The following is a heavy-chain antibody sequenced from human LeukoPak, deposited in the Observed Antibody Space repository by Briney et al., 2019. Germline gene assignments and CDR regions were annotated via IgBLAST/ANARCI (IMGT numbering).Heavy chain of an antibody. D-gene: IGHD2-2*01. CDR1: GYTFSSYD. CDR3: ARDPLGVVPAAGWFDP. V-gene: IGHV1-8*03. Sequence: GASVKVSCKASGYTFSSYDINWVRQAAGQGLEWMGWMNPKTGNTGFSQKFQGRVTITADESTSTAYMELSSLRSEDTAVYYCARDPLGVVPAAGWFDPWGQGTLVTVSS. CDR2: MNPKTGNT. J-gene: IGHJ5*02.